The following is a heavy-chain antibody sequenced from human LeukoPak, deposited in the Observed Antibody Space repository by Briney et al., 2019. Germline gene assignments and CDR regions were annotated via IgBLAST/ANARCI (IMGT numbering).Heavy chain of an antibody. D-gene: IGHD2-15*01. CDR1: GFSFSTSE. V-gene: IGHV3-48*03. Sequence: GGSLRLSCAASGFSFSTSEMNWVRQAPGKGLECISYISSSGSYIHYADSVKGRFTISRDNAKNSLYLQMNSLRAEDTAVYYCARDSYCSGGSCYSRGLDYWGQGTLVTVSS. CDR2: ISSSGSYI. J-gene: IGHJ4*02. CDR3: ARDSYCSGGSCYSRGLDY.